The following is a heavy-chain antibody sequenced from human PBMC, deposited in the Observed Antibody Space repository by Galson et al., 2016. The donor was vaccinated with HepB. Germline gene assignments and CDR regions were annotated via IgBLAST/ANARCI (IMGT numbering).Heavy chain of an antibody. CDR1: GFTFSLFA. V-gene: IGHV3-30-3*01. D-gene: IGHD3-10*01. J-gene: IGHJ4*02. Sequence: SLRLSCAASGFTFSLFAIHWVRQAPGKGLEWVAMISYDGSNKYYADSVKGRFTISRDNPKNTLYLQMDSLRIEDTAIYSCARARDRYGSGGPLGYWGQGSLVTVSS. CDR3: ARARDRYGSGGPLGY. CDR2: ISYDGSNK.